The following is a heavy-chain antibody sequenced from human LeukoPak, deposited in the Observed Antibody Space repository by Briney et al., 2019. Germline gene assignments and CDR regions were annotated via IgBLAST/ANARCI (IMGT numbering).Heavy chain of an antibody. D-gene: IGHD3-10*01. V-gene: IGHV3-30*18. CDR3: AKVRGHYYGSGSYPPHYYYGMDV. Sequence: GGSLRLSCAASGFTFSSYGMHWVRQAPGKGLEWVAVISYDGSNKYYADSVKGRFTISKDNSMDTLYLQMNSLRAEDTAVYSCAKVRGHYYGSGSYPPHYYYGMDVWGQGTTVTVSS. CDR1: GFTFSSYG. CDR2: ISYDGSNK. J-gene: IGHJ6*02.